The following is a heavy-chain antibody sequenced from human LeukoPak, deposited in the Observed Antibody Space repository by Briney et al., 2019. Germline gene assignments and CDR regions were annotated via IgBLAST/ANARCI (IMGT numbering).Heavy chain of an antibody. CDR1: GGTFSSYA. CDR2: IIPIFGTA. CDR3: AREGPYSGSPQDTEMVDY. V-gene: IGHV1-69*01. D-gene: IGHD1-26*01. Sequence: GSSVKVSCKASGGTFSSYAISWVRQAPGQGLEWMGGIIPIFGTANYAQKFQGRVTITADESTSTAYMELSSLRSEDTAVYYCAREGPYSGSPQDTEMVDYWGQGTLVTVSS. J-gene: IGHJ4*02.